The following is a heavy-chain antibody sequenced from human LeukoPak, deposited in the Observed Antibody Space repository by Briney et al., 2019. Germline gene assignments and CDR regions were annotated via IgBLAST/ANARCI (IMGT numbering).Heavy chain of an antibody. Sequence: SETLSLTCNFSDGSISSYYWSWIRQPPGKGLEWIGNIFYIGSTYYNPSLKSRVTISVDTSKNQFSLKLSSVTAADTAVYYCATHANYGSGSYHWGQGTLVTVSS. CDR2: IFYIGST. J-gene: IGHJ5*02. CDR1: DGSISSYY. D-gene: IGHD3-10*01. CDR3: ATHANYGSGSYH. V-gene: IGHV4-59*04.